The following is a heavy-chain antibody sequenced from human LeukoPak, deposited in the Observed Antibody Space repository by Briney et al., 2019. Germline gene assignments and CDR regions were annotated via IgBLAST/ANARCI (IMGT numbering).Heavy chain of an antibody. J-gene: IGHJ4*02. V-gene: IGHV1-2*06. CDR3: AKDLGPIAVAGTFIDD. CDR2: INPNSGGT. Sequence: ASVKVSCTASGYTFTGYYIHWVRQAPGQGLEWMGRINPNSGGTNYAQKFQSRVTMTRDTSISTAYMELSRLRSDDTAVYYCAKDLGPIAVAGTFIDDWGQGTLVTVSS. CDR1: GYTFTGYY. D-gene: IGHD6-19*01.